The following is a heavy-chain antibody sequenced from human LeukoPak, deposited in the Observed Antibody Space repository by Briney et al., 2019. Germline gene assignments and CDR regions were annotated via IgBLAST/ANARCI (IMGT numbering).Heavy chain of an antibody. Sequence: ASVKVSCKASGYTFAAYYVHWVRQAPGQGLEWMGWINPHSGGTEYAQKFRGRVTMTRDTSISTAYMELSTLISDDTAVYYRARVAVGYCSRGSCYPDDHFDFWGQGALVTVSS. CDR2: INPHSGGT. CDR1: GYTFAAYY. V-gene: IGHV1-2*02. CDR3: ARVAVGYCSRGSCYPDDHFDF. D-gene: IGHD2-15*01. J-gene: IGHJ4*02.